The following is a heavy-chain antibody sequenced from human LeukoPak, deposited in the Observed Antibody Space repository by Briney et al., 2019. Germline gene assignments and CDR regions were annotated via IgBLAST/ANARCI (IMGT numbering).Heavy chain of an antibody. CDR2: ISGSGGST. V-gene: IGHV3-23*01. Sequence: GGSLRLSCAASGFTFSSYAMSWVRQAPGKGLEWVSAISGSGGSTYYADSVKGRFTISRDNSKNTLYLQMNSLRAEDTAVYYCAKGSGPVPTYKLDYWGQGTLVTVSS. J-gene: IGHJ4*02. CDR1: GFTFSSYA. CDR3: AKGSGPVPTYKLDY. D-gene: IGHD5-24*01.